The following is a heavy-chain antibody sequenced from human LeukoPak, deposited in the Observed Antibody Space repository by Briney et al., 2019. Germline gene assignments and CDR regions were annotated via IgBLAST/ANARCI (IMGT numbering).Heavy chain of an antibody. Sequence: SETLSLTCTVSGGSISSSSYYWGWIRQPPGKGLEWIGSIYYSGSTYYNPSLKSRVTISVDTSKNQFSLKLSSVTAADTAVYYCRGVRGEIGVRTYDYWGQGTLVTVSS. CDR3: RGVRGEIGVRTYDY. CDR1: GGSISSSSYY. D-gene: IGHD3-10*01. J-gene: IGHJ4*02. CDR2: IYYSGST. V-gene: IGHV4-39*01.